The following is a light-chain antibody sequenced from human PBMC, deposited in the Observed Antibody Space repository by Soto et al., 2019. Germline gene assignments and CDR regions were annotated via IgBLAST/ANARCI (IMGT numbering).Light chain of an antibody. CDR3: QQYNNWWT. CDR2: DAS. CDR1: QSVSSN. Sequence: EIVMTQSPATLPVSPGERATLSCRASQSVSSNLAWYQQKPGQAPRLLIYDASTRATGIPARFSGTGSGTEFTLTISSLQSEDFAVYYCQQYNNWWTFGQGTKV. V-gene: IGKV3-15*01. J-gene: IGKJ1*01.